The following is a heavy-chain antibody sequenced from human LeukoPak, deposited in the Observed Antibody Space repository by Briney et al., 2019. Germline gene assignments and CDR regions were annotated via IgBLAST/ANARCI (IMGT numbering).Heavy chain of an antibody. D-gene: IGHD3-22*01. J-gene: IGHJ6*02. Sequence: GASVKVSCKASGYTFTTYGISWVRQAPGQGLEWMGWISAYNGNTNYAQKLQGRVTMTTDTSTSTAYMELRSLRSDDTAVYYCARGYDSSGYYSVYYYGMDVWGQGTTVTVSS. CDR2: ISAYNGNT. V-gene: IGHV1-18*01. CDR3: ARGYDSSGYYSVYYYGMDV. CDR1: GYTFTTYG.